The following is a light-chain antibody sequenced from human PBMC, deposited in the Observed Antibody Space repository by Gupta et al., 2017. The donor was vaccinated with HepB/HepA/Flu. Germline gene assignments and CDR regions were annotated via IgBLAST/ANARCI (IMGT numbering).Light chain of an antibody. Sequence: QSALTQPPSVSGSPGQSVTISCTGTSSDVGSYNRVSWYQQPPGTAPKLMIYGVSNRPSGVPNRFSGSKSDNTASLTISGLQAEDEADYFCSSYTSSTTYVIFGGGTKLTVL. J-gene: IGLJ2*01. CDR1: SSDVGSYNR. CDR3: SSYTSSTTYVI. V-gene: IGLV2-18*02. CDR2: GVS.